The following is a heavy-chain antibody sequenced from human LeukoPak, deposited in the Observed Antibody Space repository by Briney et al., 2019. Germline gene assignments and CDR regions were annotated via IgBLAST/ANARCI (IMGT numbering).Heavy chain of an antibody. V-gene: IGHV3-11*01. CDR1: GFTFSDYY. J-gene: IGHJ4*02. Sequence: GGSLRLSCAASGFTFSDYYMSWIRQAPGKGLEWVSYISSSGSTIYYADSVKGRFTISRDNAKNSLYLQMNSLRAEDTAVYYCARVGYYYGSGSPTIFFDYWGQGTLVTVSS. CDR3: ARVGYYYGSGSPTIFFDY. CDR2: ISSSGSTI. D-gene: IGHD3-10*01.